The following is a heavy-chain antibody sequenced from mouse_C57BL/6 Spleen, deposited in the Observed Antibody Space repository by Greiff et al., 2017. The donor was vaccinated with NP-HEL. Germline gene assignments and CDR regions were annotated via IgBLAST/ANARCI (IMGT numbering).Heavy chain of an antibody. Sequence: VQLQQSGPELVKPGASVKISCKASGYAFSSSWMNWVKQRPGKGLEWIGRIYPGDGDTNYNGKFKGKATLTADKSSSTAYMQLSSLTSEDSAVYFCAYERYFDYWGQGTTLTVSS. CDR1: GYAFSSSW. CDR3: AYERYFDY. D-gene: IGHD1-1*01. CDR2: IYPGDGDT. V-gene: IGHV1-82*01. J-gene: IGHJ2*01.